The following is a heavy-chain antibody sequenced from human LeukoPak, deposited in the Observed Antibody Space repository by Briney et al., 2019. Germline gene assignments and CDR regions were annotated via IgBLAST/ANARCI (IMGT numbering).Heavy chain of an antibody. CDR1: GFTFSSYW. Sequence: GGSLRLSCAASGFTFSSYWMSWVRQAPGKGLEWVANIEQDGSEKYYVDSVKGRFTISRDNAKNSLYLQMNSLRAEDTAVYYCAKRSGSGSFQMDVWGKGTTVTISS. J-gene: IGHJ6*04. V-gene: IGHV3-7*03. CDR3: AKRSGSGSFQMDV. CDR2: IEQDGSEK. D-gene: IGHD3-10*01.